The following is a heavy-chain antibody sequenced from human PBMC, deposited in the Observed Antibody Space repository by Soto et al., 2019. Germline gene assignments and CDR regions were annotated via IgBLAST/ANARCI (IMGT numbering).Heavy chain of an antibody. CDR1: AYTXTGYY. Sequence: SXKVSCKASAYTXTGYYMHLVRQAPGQGLEWMGWINPYSCGTNYAQKFQGRVTMTRDTSIITAYIELRRLRSDDKAVYYCARGGCSSTSCYKTLKDAFDIWGQGTMGTVS. D-gene: IGHD2-2*02. CDR3: ARGGCSSTSCYKTLKDAFDI. CDR2: INPYSCGT. V-gene: IGHV1-2*02. J-gene: IGHJ3*02.